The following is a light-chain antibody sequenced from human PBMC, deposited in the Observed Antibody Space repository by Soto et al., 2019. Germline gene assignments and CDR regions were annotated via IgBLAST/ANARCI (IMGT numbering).Light chain of an antibody. V-gene: IGKV1-9*01. CDR1: QGISSY. J-gene: IGKJ1*01. CDR3: QQLNSYPPS. CDR2: AAS. Sequence: DIQLTQSPSFLSASVGDRVTNTCRASQGISSYLAWYQQKPGKAPKLLIYAASTLQSGVPSRFSGSGSGTEFTLTISSLQPEDFATYYCQQLNSYPPSFGQGTKV.